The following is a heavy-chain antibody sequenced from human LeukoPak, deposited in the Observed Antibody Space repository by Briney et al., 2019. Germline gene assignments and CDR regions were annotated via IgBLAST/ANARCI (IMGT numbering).Heavy chain of an antibody. CDR1: GGSFSGYY. D-gene: IGHD3-10*01. CDR2: INHSGST. CDR3: ARPSYYYGSRSYYKGRYYFDY. V-gene: IGHV4-34*01. Sequence: SETLSLTCAVYGGSFSGYYWSWIRRPPGKGLEWIGEINHSGSTNYNPSLKSRVTISVDTSKNQFSLKLSSVTAADTAVYYCARPSYYYGSRSYYKGRYYFDYWGQGTLVTVSS. J-gene: IGHJ4*02.